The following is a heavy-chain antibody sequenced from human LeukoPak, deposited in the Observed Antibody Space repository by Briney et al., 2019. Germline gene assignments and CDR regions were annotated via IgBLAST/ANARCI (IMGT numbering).Heavy chain of an antibody. CDR1: GFTFSDYA. J-gene: IGHJ4*02. V-gene: IGHV3-23*01. CDR2: ISATGGNT. Sequence: GGSLRLSCAASGFTFSDYAMSWVRQAPGKGLEWVSAISATGGNTYYADSVKGRFAISRDNSKNTLSVQINSLRAEDTAIYYCAQHNDYDSSGSSYHFDYWGQGTLVTVCS. CDR3: AQHNDYDSSGSSYHFDY. D-gene: IGHD3-22*01.